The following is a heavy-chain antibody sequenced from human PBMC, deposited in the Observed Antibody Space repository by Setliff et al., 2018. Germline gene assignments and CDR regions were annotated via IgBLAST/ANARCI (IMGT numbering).Heavy chain of an antibody. V-gene: IGHV4-61*09. CDR1: GASISSGSYY. CDR2: IHSSGSA. D-gene: IGHD3-10*01. J-gene: IGHJ6*03. Sequence: LSLTCTVSGASISSGSYYWSWIRQPAGKGLEWIGHIHSSGSANYNSSLESRLTMSLDPSKKQFSLKLRPVTAADTAVYYCARDWEITVVREVTQYYYYMDIWGKGNAVTVSS. CDR3: ARDWEITVVREVTQYYYYMDI.